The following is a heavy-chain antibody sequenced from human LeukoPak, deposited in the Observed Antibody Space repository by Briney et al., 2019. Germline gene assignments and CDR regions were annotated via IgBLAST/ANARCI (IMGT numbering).Heavy chain of an antibody. CDR1: GFTFSSYS. Sequence: GGSLRLSCAASGFTFSSYSMNWGRQAPGQGLEWVSSISSSSSYISYADSVKGRFTISGDNAKNSLYLQMNSLRAEDTAVYYCASDLPTDDAFDIWGQGTMVTVSS. J-gene: IGHJ3*02. V-gene: IGHV3-21*01. CDR3: ASDLPTDDAFDI. CDR2: ISSSSSYI.